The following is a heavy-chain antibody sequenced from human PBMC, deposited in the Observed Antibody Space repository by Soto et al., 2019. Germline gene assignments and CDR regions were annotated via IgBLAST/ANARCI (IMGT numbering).Heavy chain of an antibody. Sequence: GGSLRLSCADSGFTLSTYWMSWVRQAPGKGLEWVANIKQDGSEKDYVDSVKGRFTISRDNAKNSLYLQMNSLRAEDTAVYYCARRILIVRGATYDAFDIWGQGTMVTVSS. CDR2: IKQDGSEK. D-gene: IGHD1-26*01. CDR1: GFTLSTYW. J-gene: IGHJ3*02. CDR3: ARRILIVRGATYDAFDI. V-gene: IGHV3-7*01.